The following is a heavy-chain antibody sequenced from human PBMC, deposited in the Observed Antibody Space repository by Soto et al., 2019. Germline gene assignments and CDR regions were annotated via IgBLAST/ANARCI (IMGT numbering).Heavy chain of an antibody. CDR2: TRNKANSHTT. CDR1: GFIFSDHY. Sequence: GGSLRLSCAASGFIFSDHYMDWVRQAPGKGLEWVGRTRNKANSHTTEYAASVKGRFTISRDDSKNSLYLQMNSLKIEDTAVYYCARATTVTDYWGQGTLVTVSS. D-gene: IGHD4-17*01. CDR3: ARATTVTDY. J-gene: IGHJ4*02. V-gene: IGHV3-72*01.